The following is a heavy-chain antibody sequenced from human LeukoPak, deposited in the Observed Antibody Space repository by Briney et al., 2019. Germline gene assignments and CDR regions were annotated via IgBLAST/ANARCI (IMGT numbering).Heavy chain of an antibody. Sequence: GGSLRLSCAASGFTFSSYWMSWVRQAPGKGLEWVANIKQDGSEKYYVDSVKGRFTISRDNAKNSLYLRMNSLRAEDTAVYYCARGQGITIFGVVMGGHNWFDPWGQGTLVTVSS. V-gene: IGHV3-7*01. CDR2: IKQDGSEK. CDR1: GFTFSSYW. D-gene: IGHD3-3*01. J-gene: IGHJ5*02. CDR3: ARGQGITIFGVVMGGHNWFDP.